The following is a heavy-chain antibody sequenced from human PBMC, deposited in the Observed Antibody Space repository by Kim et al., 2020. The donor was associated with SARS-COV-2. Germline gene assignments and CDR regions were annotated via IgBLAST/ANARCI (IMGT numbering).Heavy chain of an antibody. CDR1: GFTFSSYA. Sequence: GGSLRLSCSASGFTFSSYAMHWVRQAPGKGLEYVSAISSNGGSTYYADSVKGRFTISRDNSKNTLYLQMSSLRAEDTAVYYCVWEKYYDSSGYDIDYWGQGTLVTVSS. V-gene: IGHV3-64D*09. CDR2: ISSNGGST. J-gene: IGHJ4*02. CDR3: VWEKYYDSSGYDIDY. D-gene: IGHD3-22*01.